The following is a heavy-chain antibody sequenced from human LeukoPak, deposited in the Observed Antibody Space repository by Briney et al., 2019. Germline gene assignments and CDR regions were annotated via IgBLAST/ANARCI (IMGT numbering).Heavy chain of an antibody. V-gene: IGHV1-2*02. CDR2: INPNSGGT. CDR1: GYTFTGYY. CDR3: AGSSGYYSNFDY. Sequence: GASVKVSCKASGYTFTGYYMHWVRQAPGQGLEWMGWINPNSGGTNCAQKLQGRVTMTTDTSPSTAYMELRSLRADDTAVYYCAGSSGYYSNFDYWGQGTLVTVSS. D-gene: IGHD3-22*01. J-gene: IGHJ4*02.